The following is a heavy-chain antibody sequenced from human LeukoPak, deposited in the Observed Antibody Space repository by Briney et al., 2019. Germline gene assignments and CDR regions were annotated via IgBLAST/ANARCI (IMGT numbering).Heavy chain of an antibody. CDR2: ISYDGSNK. Sequence: PGGSLRLSCAASGFTFSSYAMHWVRQAPGKGLEWVAVISYDGSNKYYADTVKGRFTISRDNSKNTLYLQMNSLRAEDTAVYYCARDSIAVAGTRGYYYYYMDVWGKGTTVTVSS. CDR3: ARDSIAVAGTRGYYYYYMDV. V-gene: IGHV3-30*04. D-gene: IGHD6-19*01. J-gene: IGHJ6*03. CDR1: GFTFSSYA.